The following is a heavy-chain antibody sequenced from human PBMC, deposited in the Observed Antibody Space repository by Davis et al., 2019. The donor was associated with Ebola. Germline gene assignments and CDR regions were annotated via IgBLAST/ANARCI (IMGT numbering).Heavy chain of an antibody. CDR2: IKSDGSST. V-gene: IGHV3-74*01. J-gene: IGHJ3*02. Sequence: PGGSLRLSCVASGFTFSTYWMHWVRQAPGKGLVWVSRIKSDGSSTYYADSVKGRFTIYRDNAKNTLYLQMNSLRDEDTAVYYCADQKNYASDIWGQGTMVTVSS. CDR1: GFTFSTYW. CDR3: ADQKNYASDI.